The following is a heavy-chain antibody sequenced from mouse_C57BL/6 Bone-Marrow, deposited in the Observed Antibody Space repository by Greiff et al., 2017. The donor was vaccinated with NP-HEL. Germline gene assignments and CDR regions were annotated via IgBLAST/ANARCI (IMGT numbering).Heavy chain of an antibody. J-gene: IGHJ2*01. Sequence: EVQLQQSGPEPVKPGASVKISCKASGYTFTDYYMNWVKQSHGKSLEWIGDINPNNGGTSYNQKFKGKATLTVDKSSSTAYMELRSLTSEDSAVYYCARYWDYWGQCTTLTVSS. CDR3: ARYWDY. CDR2: INPNNGGT. V-gene: IGHV1-26*01. CDR1: GYTFTDYY.